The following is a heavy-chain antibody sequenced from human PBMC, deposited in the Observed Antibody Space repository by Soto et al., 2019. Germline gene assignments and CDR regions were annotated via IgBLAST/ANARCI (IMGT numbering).Heavy chain of an antibody. CDR1: GYTFTSYG. D-gene: IGHD6-19*01. V-gene: IGHV1-18*01. CDR3: ARELAVAGTSAFDI. J-gene: IGHJ3*02. CDR2: ISAYNGNT. Sequence: ASVKVSCKASGYTFTSYGTSWVRQAPGQGLEWMGWISAYNGNTNYAQKLQGRVTMTTDTSTSTAYMELRSLRSDDTAVYYCARELAVAGTSAFDIWGQGTMVTVSS.